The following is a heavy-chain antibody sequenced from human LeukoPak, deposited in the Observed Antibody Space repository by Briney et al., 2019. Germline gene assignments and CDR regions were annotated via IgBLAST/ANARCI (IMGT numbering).Heavy chain of an antibody. CDR3: ARGPGGRSSTLLWFGEG. D-gene: IGHD3-10*01. CDR1: GGTFSSYA. Sequence: GASVKVSCKASGGTFSSYAISWVRQAPGQGLEWMGGIIPIFGTANYAQKFQGRVTITTDESTSTAYMELSSLRSEDTAVYYCARGPGGRSSTLLWFGEGWGQGTLVTVSS. J-gene: IGHJ4*02. V-gene: IGHV1-69*05. CDR2: IIPIFGTA.